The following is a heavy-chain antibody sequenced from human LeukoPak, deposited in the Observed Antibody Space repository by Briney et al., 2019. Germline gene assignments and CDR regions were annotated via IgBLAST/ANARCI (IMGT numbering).Heavy chain of an antibody. CDR1: GGSFSGYY. J-gene: IGHJ4*02. CDR3: ARGTYYYDSGRFRFDD. V-gene: IGHV4-59*01. CDR2: IYSSGST. Sequence: SETLSLTCAVYGGSFSGYYWSWIRQPPGKGLEWIGYIYSSGSTNYNPSLKSRVTISVDTSKNQFSLKLSSVTAADTAVYYCARGTYYYDSGRFRFDDWGQGTLVTVSS. D-gene: IGHD3-10*01.